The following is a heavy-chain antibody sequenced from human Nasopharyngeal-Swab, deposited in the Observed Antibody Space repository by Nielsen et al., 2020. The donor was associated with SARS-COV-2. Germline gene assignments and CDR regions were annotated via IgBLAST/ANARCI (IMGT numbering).Heavy chain of an antibody. CDR3: VRDDGRSWLLDK. D-gene: IGHD5-24*01. V-gene: IGHV1-3*01. Sequence: ASVKVSCKASGYLLIHQALHWVRQAPRQSFEWMGWITAANGNTEYSQSFHDRLTLTTDASANTAYMDLSGLTSEDTAIYYCVRDDGRSWLLDKWGQGTQVTVSS. CDR1: GYLLIHQA. CDR2: ITAANGNT. J-gene: IGHJ4*02.